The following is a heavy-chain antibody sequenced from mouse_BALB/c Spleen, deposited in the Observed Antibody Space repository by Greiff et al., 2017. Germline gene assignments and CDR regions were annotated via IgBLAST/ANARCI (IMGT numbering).Heavy chain of an antibody. V-gene: IGHV5-12-1*01. CDR3: ARGLTGNWFAY. CDR1: GFAFSSYD. Sequence: EVNVVESGGGLVKPGGSLKLSCAASGFAFSSYDMSWVRQTPEKRLEWVAYISSGGGSTYYPDTVKGRFTISRDNAKNTLYLQMSSLKSEDTAMYYCARGLTGNWFAYWGQGTLVTVSA. J-gene: IGHJ3*01. CDR2: ISSGGGST. D-gene: IGHD4-1*01.